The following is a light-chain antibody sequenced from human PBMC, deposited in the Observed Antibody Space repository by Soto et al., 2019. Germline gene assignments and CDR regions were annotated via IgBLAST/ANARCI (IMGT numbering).Light chain of an antibody. CDR3: AAWDDSLSAWV. V-gene: IGLV1-47*01. CDR1: SYNVGKNL. J-gene: IGLJ3*02. CDR2: KNN. Sequence: QSVLTQPPSASGTPGQRVTISCSGGSYNVGKNLVYWYQQRPGTAPKLIIFKNNQRPSGVPDRFSGSNSGSSASLAISGLRSEDEADYLCAAWDDSLSAWVFGGGTK.